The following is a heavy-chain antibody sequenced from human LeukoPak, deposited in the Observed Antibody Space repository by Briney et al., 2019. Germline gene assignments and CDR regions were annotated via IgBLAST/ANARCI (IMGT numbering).Heavy chain of an antibody. V-gene: IGHV1-46*01. D-gene: IGHD3-22*01. Sequence: ASVKVSCKASGYTFTSYGISWVRQAPGQGLEWMGILNPSGGSTRYAQKFQGRVTMTRDTSTSTVYMELSSLRSEDTAVYYCARGSSSGAYYFDYWGQGALVTVSS. CDR2: LNPSGGST. J-gene: IGHJ4*02. CDR1: GYTFTSYG. CDR3: ARGSSSGAYYFDY.